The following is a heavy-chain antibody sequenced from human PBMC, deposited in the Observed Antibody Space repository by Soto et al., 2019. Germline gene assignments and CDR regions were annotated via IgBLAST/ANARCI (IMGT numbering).Heavy chain of an antibody. J-gene: IGHJ4*02. D-gene: IGHD3-9*01. CDR3: AGGEGYFDLKYGY. V-gene: IGHV3-74*01. CDR1: GFTFSSYW. CDR2: INSDGSST. Sequence: EVQLVESGGGLVQPGGSLRLSCAASGFTFSSYWMHWVRQAPGKGLVWVSRINSDGSSTSYADSVKGRFTISRDNAKNKRYLQMHIRRAEDTAVYYCAGGEGYFDLKYGYWGQGTLVTVSS.